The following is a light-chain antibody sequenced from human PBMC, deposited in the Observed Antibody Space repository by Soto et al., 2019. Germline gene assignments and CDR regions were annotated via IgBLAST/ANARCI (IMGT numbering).Light chain of an antibody. Sequence: AIQWTQSPSSLSASVGDRVIITFGASQGIHTALAWYQQKPGNAPMLLIYDASTVEAGVPSRFSGSGSGTDFTLTISSLQPEDFATYYCQQFSNYPHVFGQGTRLEIK. J-gene: IGKJ5*01. CDR2: DAS. V-gene: IGKV1D-13*01. CDR3: QQFSNYPHV. CDR1: QGIHTA.